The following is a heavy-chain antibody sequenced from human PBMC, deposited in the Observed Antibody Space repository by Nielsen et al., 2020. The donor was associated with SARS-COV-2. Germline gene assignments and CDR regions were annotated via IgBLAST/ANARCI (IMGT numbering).Heavy chain of an antibody. V-gene: IGHV4-4*02. J-gene: IGHJ6*02. CDR2: VYHSGST. CDR3: AREGDDWALDV. D-gene: IGHD3-9*01. Sequence: SDTLSLTCAVSGGSIRSNYWWSWVRPSPGKGLEWIGEVYHSGSTIYNPSLKSRVTISQDKSKNQFSLKLSSVTAADTAVYYCAREGDDWALDVWGQGTTVTVSS. CDR1: GGSIRSNYW.